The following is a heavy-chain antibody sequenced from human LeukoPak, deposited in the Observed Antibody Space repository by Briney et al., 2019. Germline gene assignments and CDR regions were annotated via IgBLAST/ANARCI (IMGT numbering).Heavy chain of an antibody. CDR3: AKGGGFRGGGSYRLHY. D-gene: IGHD3-16*02. V-gene: IGHV3-23*01. J-gene: IGHJ4*02. CDR1: GFTFSSYA. Sequence: GGSLTLSCAASGFTFSSYAMSWVRQAPGKGLEWVSSISGSGGNTNYADSVQGRYSYPRDNSKNAMDLQENGLRAEDRAVYYFAKGGGFRGGGSYRLHYWGQGTLVTVSS. CDR2: ISGSGGNT.